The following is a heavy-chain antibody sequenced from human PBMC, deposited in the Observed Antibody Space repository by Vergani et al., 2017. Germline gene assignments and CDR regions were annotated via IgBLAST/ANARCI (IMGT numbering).Heavy chain of an antibody. CDR1: GTPFTTYG. CDR3: ARDTQQWLVRPYYYYCGMDV. J-gene: IGHJ6*02. D-gene: IGHD6-19*01. V-gene: IGHV1-18*04. CDR2: ISAYNGNT. Sequence: QVQLVQSGAEVKKPGAQVKVSCKALGTPFTTYGITWVRQAPGQGLEWMGWISAYNGNTNYAQKLQGRVTMTTDTSTSTAYMELRSLRSDDTAVYYCARDTQQWLVRPYYYYCGMDVWGQGTTVTVSS.